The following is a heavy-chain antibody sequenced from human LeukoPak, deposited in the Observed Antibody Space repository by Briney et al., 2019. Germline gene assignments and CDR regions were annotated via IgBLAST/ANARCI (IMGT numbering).Heavy chain of an antibody. CDR2: ISSSDGTT. CDR1: GFTFSDYE. V-gene: IGHV3-48*03. CDR3: ARDGDLAPEVPFDF. D-gene: IGHD3-10*01. Sequence: QLGGSLRLSCAASGFTFSDYEMNWVRQAPGKGLEWISYISSSDGTTYYADSVKGRFTISRDNARNSLYLQMNGLRADDTAVYYCARDGDLAPEVPFDFWGQGTLVTVSS. J-gene: IGHJ4*02.